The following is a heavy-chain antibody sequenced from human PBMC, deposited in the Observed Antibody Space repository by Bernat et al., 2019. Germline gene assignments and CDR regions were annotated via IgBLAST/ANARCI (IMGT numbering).Heavy chain of an antibody. Sequence: EVQLVESGGGLIQPGGSLRLSCAASGFTVSSNYMSWVRQAPGKGLEWVSVIYSGGSTYYADSVKGRFTISRDNSKNTLYLQMNSLRAEDTAVYYCARDLVGCSYGSIYYYGMDVWGQGTTVTVSS. CDR2: IYSGGST. D-gene: IGHD5-18*01. J-gene: IGHJ6*02. CDR3: ARDLVGCSYGSIYYYGMDV. CDR1: GFTVSSNY. V-gene: IGHV3-53*01.